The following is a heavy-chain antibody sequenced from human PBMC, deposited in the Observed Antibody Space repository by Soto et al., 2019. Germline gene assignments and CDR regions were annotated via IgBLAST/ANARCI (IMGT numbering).Heavy chain of an antibody. CDR3: AKDPDFWSGHYYYYMDV. CDR2: ISGSGGST. D-gene: IGHD3-3*01. V-gene: IGHV3-23*01. CDR1: GFTFSSYA. J-gene: IGHJ6*03. Sequence: GGSLRLSCAASGFTFSSYAMSWVRQAPGKGLEWVSAISGSGGSTYYADSVKGRFTISRDNSKNTLYLQMNSLRAEDTAVYYCAKDPDFWSGHYYYYMDVWGKGTTVTVSS.